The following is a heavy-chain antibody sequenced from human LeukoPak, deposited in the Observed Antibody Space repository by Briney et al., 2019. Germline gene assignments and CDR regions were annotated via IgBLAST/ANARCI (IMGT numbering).Heavy chain of an antibody. CDR1: GGSFSGYY. Sequence: SETLSLTCAVYGGSFSGYYWSWIRQPPGKGLEWIGEINHSGSTDYNPSLKSRVTISVDTSKNQFSLKLSSVTAADTAVYYCARGFPPYDYVWGSYRLYYFDYWGQGTLVTVSS. V-gene: IGHV4-34*01. J-gene: IGHJ4*02. CDR3: ARGFPPYDYVWGSYRLYYFDY. D-gene: IGHD3-16*02. CDR2: INHSGST.